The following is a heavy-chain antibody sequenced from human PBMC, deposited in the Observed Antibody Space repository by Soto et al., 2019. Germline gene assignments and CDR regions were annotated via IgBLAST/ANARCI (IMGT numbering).Heavy chain of an antibody. J-gene: IGHJ6*02. Sequence: QVQLVQSGAEVKKPGSSVKVSCEASGGTFSSYAISWVRQAPGQGLEWMGGIIPIFGTANYAQKFQGRVTITEDKSTSTAYMELSSLRSEDTAVYYCARRYCSSTSCYGRGYYYYGMDVWGQGTTVTVSS. CDR1: GGTFSSYA. CDR2: IIPIFGTA. CDR3: ARRYCSSTSCYGRGYYYYGMDV. V-gene: IGHV1-69*06. D-gene: IGHD2-2*01.